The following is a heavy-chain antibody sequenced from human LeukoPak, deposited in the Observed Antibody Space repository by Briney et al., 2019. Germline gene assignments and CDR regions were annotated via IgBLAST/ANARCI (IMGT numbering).Heavy chain of an antibody. D-gene: IGHD5-24*01. CDR2: IDHSGST. J-gene: IGHJ4*02. V-gene: IGHV4-34*01. Sequence: PSETLSLTCAVYGGSFSGYYWSWIRQPPGKGLEWIGEIDHSGSTNYNPSLKSRVTISVDTSKNQFSLKLSSVTAADTAVYYCARAPPYGYTNPLLGFDYWGQGTLVTVSS. CDR3: ARAPPYGYTNPLLGFDY. CDR1: GGSFSGYY.